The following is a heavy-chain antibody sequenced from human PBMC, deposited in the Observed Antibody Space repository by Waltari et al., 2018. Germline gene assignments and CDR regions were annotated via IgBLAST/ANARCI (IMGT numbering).Heavy chain of an antibody. J-gene: IGHJ3*01. V-gene: IGHV4-39*01. D-gene: IGHD5-12*01. Sequence: QLQLQESGPGPVKPSETLSLTCRVSGGSITSSRHYWGWIRQPPGQGLEWIGPISYAGATCSSPSLNSRVTVSRDTPKNQLSLTLGSVTASDTAVYYCATYIGASVGTAAFDVWGQGAMVTVSS. CDR1: GGSITSSRHY. CDR2: ISYAGAT. CDR3: ATYIGASVGTAAFDV.